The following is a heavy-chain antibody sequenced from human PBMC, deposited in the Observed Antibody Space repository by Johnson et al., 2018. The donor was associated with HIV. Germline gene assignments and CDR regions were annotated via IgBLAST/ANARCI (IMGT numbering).Heavy chain of an antibody. J-gene: IGHJ3*02. D-gene: IGHD6-19*01. CDR2: ISYDGSNK. V-gene: IGHV3-30*03. Sequence: QVQLVESGGGLVQPGGSLTLPCVASGYSFSHYWMSWLRQAPGKGLEWVAVISYDGSNKQYADSLKGRFTISRDNSKNTLSLQMSSLRVEDTAVYYWASTSSGWFYAFDIWGQGTMVTVSS. CDR3: ASTSSGWFYAFDI. CDR1: GYSFSHYW.